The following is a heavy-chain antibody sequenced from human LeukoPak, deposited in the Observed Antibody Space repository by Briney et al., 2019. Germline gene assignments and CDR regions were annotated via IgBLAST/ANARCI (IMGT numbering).Heavy chain of an antibody. D-gene: IGHD7-27*01. CDR2: ISYDGSNK. CDR1: GFTFSSYA. Sequence: GGSLRLSCAASGFTFSSYAMHWVRQAPGKGLEWVAVISYDGSNKYYADSVKGRFTISRDNSKNTLYLQMNSLRAEDTAFYFCVRDDNWGFDYWGQGALVTVSS. V-gene: IGHV3-30*04. J-gene: IGHJ4*02. CDR3: VRDDNWGFDY.